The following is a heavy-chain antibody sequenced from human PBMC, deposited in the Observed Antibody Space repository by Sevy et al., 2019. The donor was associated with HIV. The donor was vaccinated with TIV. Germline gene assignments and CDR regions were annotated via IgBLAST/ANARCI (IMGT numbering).Heavy chain of an antibody. CDR1: GGTFSSYA. V-gene: IGHV1-69*13. CDR3: ASEYSSSSPTYYYGMDV. J-gene: IGHJ6*02. D-gene: IGHD6-6*01. Sequence: ASVKVSCKASGGTFSSYAISWVRQVPGQGLEWMGGIIPIFGTANYAQKFQGRVTITADESTSTAYMELSSLRSEDTAVYYCASEYSSSSPTYYYGMDVWGQGTTVTVSS. CDR2: IIPIFGTA.